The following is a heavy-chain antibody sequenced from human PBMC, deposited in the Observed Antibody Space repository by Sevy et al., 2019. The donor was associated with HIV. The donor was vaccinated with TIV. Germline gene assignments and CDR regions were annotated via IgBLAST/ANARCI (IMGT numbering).Heavy chain of an antibody. J-gene: IGHJ6*02. CDR2: IKSKADGGTT. Sequence: GGSLRLSCAASGFTFYYAWMSWVRQAPGKGLEWVGRIKSKADGGTTKYAAAVKGRFTISRDDSKNRLYLQMNSLKTEDTAIYYCSTDPIIVLLVTDGMDVWGQGTTVTVSS. D-gene: IGHD2-8*02. CDR1: GFTFYYAW. CDR3: STDPIIVLLVTDGMDV. V-gene: IGHV3-15*01.